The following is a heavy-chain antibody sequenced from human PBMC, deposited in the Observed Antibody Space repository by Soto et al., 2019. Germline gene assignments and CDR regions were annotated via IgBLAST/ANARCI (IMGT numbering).Heavy chain of an antibody. J-gene: IGHJ4*02. V-gene: IGHV3-30-3*01. D-gene: IGHD6-19*01. CDR3: ARGPDGWYFDY. CDR1: GFTFSSYA. CDR2: ISYDGSNK. Sequence: QVQLVESGGGVVQPGRSLRLSCAASGFTFSSYAMHWVRQAPGKGLEWVAVISYDGSNKYYADSVKGRFTISRDNSKNTLYLQMNSLRAEDTAVYYCARGPDGWYFDYWGQGTLVTVSS.